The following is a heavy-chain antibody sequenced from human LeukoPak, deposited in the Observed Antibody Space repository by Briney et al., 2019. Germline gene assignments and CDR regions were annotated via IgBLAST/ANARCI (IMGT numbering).Heavy chain of an antibody. V-gene: IGHV3-23*01. J-gene: IGHJ4*02. CDR1: GFTFSSYA. CDR3: AKRWSANYYDSSGYLGFN. D-gene: IGHD3-22*01. CDR2: ISGSGGST. Sequence: GGSLRLSCAASGFTFSSYAMSWVRQAPGKGLEWVSAISGSGGSTYYADSVKGRFTISRDNSKNTLYLQMNSLRAEDTAVYYCAKRWSANYYDSSGYLGFNWGQGTLVTVSS.